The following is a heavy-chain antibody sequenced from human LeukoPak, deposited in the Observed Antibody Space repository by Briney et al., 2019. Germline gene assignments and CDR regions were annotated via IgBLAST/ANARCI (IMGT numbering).Heavy chain of an antibody. J-gene: IGHJ4*02. V-gene: IGHV4-38-2*02. CDR3: AREREGPYGYLDY. CDR2: IYHSGST. CDR1: GYSISSGYY. D-gene: IGHD4-17*01. Sequence: PSETLSLTCTVSGYSISSGYYWGWIRQPPGKGLEWIGSIYHSGSTYYNPSLKSRVTISVDTSKNNFSLKLSSVTAADTAVYYCAREREGPYGYLDYWGQGTLVTISS.